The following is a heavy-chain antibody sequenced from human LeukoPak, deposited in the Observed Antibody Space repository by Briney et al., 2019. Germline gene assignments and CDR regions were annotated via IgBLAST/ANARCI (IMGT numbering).Heavy chain of an antibody. Sequence: TRYSPSLQGQVTISADKSISTAYLQWSSLKASDTAMYYCARLRSIAARGGFDYWGQGTLVTVSS. V-gene: IGHV5-51*01. CDR3: ARLRSIAARGGFDY. J-gene: IGHJ4*02. D-gene: IGHD6-6*01. CDR2: T.